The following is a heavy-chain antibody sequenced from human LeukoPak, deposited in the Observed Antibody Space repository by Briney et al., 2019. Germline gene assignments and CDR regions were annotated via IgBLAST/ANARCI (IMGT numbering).Heavy chain of an antibody. CDR1: GGSFSGYY. V-gene: IGHV4-34*01. CDR3: ASRRYVWGSYRSELFDY. J-gene: IGHJ4*02. D-gene: IGHD3-16*02. CDR2: INHSGST. Sequence: PSETLPLTCAVYGGSFSGYYWSWIRQPPGKGLEWIGEINHSGSTNYNPSLKSRVTISVDTSKNQFSLKLSSVTAADTAVYYCASRRYVWGSYRSELFDYWGQGTLVTVSS.